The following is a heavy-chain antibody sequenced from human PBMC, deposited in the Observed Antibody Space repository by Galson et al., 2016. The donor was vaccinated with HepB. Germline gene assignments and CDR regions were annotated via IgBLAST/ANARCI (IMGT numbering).Heavy chain of an antibody. CDR3: ARDKGEAGGQHYFYMDV. CDR1: GYTFTDYYF. CDR2: INPNTGET. D-gene: IGHD2-8*02. V-gene: IGHV1-2*06. J-gene: IGHJ6*03. Sequence: SVKVSCKASGYTFTDYYFMYWVRQAPGQGLAWIGRINPNTGETNYAQKFQGRVTMTRDTSISTAYMDLTRLTDEDTAVYYCARDKGEAGGQHYFYMDVWGKGTTVTVSS.